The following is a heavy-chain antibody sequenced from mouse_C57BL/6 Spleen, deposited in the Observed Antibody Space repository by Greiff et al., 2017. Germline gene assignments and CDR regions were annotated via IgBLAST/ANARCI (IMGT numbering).Heavy chain of an antibody. CDR1: GFTFNTYA. V-gene: IGHV10-3*01. CDR2: IRSKSSNYAT. CDR3: VREGDGYYGNYAMDY. D-gene: IGHD2-3*01. J-gene: IGHJ4*01. Sequence: EVQRVESGGGLVQPKGSLKLSCAASGFTFNTYAMHWVRQAPGKGLEWVARIRSKSSNYATYYADSVKDRFTISRDDSQSMLYLQMNNLKTEDTAMYYCVREGDGYYGNYAMDYWGQGTSVTVSS.